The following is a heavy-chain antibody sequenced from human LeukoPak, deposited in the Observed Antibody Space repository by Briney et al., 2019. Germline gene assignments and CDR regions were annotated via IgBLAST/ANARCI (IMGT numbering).Heavy chain of an antibody. V-gene: IGHV3-23*01. CDR1: GFSFSNCD. Sequence: GGSLRLYCAASGFSFSNCDMNWLRQAPGKAPEWVSGINHGGEHTYYEDSVKGRFTISRDNSKNTLYLQMNSLRAEDTAVYHCAKGVGGAVAGLLDYWGQGTLVTVSS. CDR2: INHGGEHT. D-gene: IGHD6-19*01. J-gene: IGHJ4*02. CDR3: AKGVGGAVAGLLDY.